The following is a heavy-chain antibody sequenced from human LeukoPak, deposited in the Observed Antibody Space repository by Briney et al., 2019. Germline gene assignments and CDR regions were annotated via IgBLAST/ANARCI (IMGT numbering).Heavy chain of an antibody. D-gene: IGHD1-26*01. CDR2: ISGSGTNT. V-gene: IGHV3-23*01. Sequence: GGSLRLSCAASGFTLSTYAINWVRQAPGRGLEWLSSISGSGTNTHNADSVRGRFTISRDNSKNTVYLQMNSLRAEDTAIYFCARGRRIGTNSYYFDYWGQGALVTVSS. CDR3: ARGRRIGTNSYYFDY. CDR1: GFTLSTYA. J-gene: IGHJ4*02.